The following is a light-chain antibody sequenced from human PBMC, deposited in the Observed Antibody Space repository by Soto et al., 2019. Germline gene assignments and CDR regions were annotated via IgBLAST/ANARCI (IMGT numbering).Light chain of an antibody. J-gene: IGKJ1*01. Sequence: DIQMTQSPSSLSASVGDRVTITCRASQGSRDALGWYQQKPGKAPKRLIYAASSLQSGVPSRFSGSGSGSEFTHTISSLQPEDFATYYCLQHNSYPQTFGQGTKVEIK. CDR2: AAS. CDR3: LQHNSYPQT. V-gene: IGKV1-17*01. CDR1: QGSRDA.